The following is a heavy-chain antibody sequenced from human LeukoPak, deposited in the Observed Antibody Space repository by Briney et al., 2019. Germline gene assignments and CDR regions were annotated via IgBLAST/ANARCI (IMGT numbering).Heavy chain of an antibody. CDR2: IYYSGST. CDR1: GGSISSYY. Sequence: TSETLSLTCTVSGGSISSYYWSWTRQPPGKGLEWIGYIYYSGSTNYNPSLKSRVTISVDTSKNQFSLKLSSVTAADTAVYYCARDNGRYTAMVIGGAFDTWGQGTMVTVSS. D-gene: IGHD5-18*01. V-gene: IGHV4-59*01. J-gene: IGHJ3*02. CDR3: ARDNGRYTAMVIGGAFDT.